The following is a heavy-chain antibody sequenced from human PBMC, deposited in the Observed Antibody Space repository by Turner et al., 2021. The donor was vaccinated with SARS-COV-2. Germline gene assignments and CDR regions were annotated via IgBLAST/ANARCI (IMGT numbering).Heavy chain of an antibody. J-gene: IGHJ4*02. CDR3: ARSPTAPGYYYDSSGYYTPYYFDY. D-gene: IGHD3-22*01. Sequence: EVQLVQSGGGLIQPWGSLRLSCAAYGFTFISYTMNWVRQAPGKGLEWVSSISSSSSYIYYAVSGKGRFTISRDNAKNALYLQMNSLRAEDTAVYYCARSPTAPGYYYDSSGYYTPYYFDYWGQGTLVTVSS. CDR1: GFTFISYT. CDR2: ISSSSSYI. V-gene: IGHV3-21*01.